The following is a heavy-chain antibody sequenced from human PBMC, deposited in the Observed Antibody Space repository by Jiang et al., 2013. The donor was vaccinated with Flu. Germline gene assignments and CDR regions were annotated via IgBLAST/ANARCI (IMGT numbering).Heavy chain of an antibody. Sequence: LLKPSETLSLTCAVYGGSFSGYYWSWIRQPPGKGLEWIGEINHSGSTNYNPSLKSRVTISVDTSKNQFSLKLSSVTAADTAVYYCARGNSGSRMRDWGQGTLVTVSS. CDR1: GGSFSGYY. V-gene: IGHV4-34*01. D-gene: IGHD5-12*01. J-gene: IGHJ4*02. CDR2: INHSGST. CDR3: ARGNSGSRMRD.